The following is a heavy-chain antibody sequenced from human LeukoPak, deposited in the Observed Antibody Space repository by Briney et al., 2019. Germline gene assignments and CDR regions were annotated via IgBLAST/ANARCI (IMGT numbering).Heavy chain of an antibody. D-gene: IGHD1-26*01. Sequence: ASVKVSCKASGYTFTYYGISWVRQSPGQGLEWMGWISADSGNTNYAQKFQGRVTMTTDTATSTAYMELRSLRSDDTAVYYCARSGSVGSFGYMDVWGKGTTVTVSS. V-gene: IGHV1-18*01. J-gene: IGHJ6*03. CDR1: GYTFTYYG. CDR3: ARSGSVGSFGYMDV. CDR2: ISADSGNT.